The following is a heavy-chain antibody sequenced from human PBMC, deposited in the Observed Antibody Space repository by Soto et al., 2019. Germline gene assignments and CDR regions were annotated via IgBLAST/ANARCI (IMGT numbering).Heavy chain of an antibody. CDR3: PTQRILTSGCDF. J-gene: IGHJ1*01. Sequence: GESLKISCKGSGYSFTSYWIGWVRQMPGKGLEWVGIIYPGDSDTRYSPSFQGQVPISAGKSISPPYLPWSSLKAPDTAMYYCPTQRILTSGCDFWGEGTRVT. V-gene: IGHV5-51*01. CDR2: IYPGDSDT. CDR1: GYSFTSYW. D-gene: IGHD2-2*01.